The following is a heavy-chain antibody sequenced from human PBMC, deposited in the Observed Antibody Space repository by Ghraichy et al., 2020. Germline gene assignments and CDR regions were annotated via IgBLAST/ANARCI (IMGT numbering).Heavy chain of an antibody. CDR2: ISPDGSTT. CDR3: VRGGVVAAADY. Sequence: ESLNISCAASGFPLSSCWMFWVRQAPGKGLVWLSQISPDGSTTTYADSVKSRFTVSRDNAKNTLYLQMNSLRAEDTAVYYCVRGGVVAAADYWGQGLLVSVSS. J-gene: IGHJ4*02. D-gene: IGHD2-2*01. V-gene: IGHV3-74*01. CDR1: GFPLSSCW.